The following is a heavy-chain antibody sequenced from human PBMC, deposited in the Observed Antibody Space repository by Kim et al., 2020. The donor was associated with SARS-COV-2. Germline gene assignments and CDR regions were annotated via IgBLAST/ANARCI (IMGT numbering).Heavy chain of an antibody. D-gene: IGHD2-2*01. V-gene: IGHV3-11*06. CDR3: ARDAVETDDEYFQH. Sequence: ADPWKGRFTISRDNAENSLYLQMNSLRAEDTAVYYCARDAVETDDEYFQHWGQGTLVTVSS. J-gene: IGHJ1*01.